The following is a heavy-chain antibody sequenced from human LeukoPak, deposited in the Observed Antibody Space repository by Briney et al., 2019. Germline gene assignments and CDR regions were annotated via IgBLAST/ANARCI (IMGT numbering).Heavy chain of an antibody. J-gene: IGHJ4*02. CDR2: IYYSGNT. CDR1: GYSITNGYY. V-gene: IGHV4-38-2*01. CDR3: ARRYSNYFFDY. Sequence: SETLSLTCGVSGYSITNGYYWAWIRQPPGKRLEWIGNIYYSGNTYYNPSLKSRVTISVDTSKNQFSLMVSSVTAADTAVYYCARRYSNYFFDYWGQGTLVTASS. D-gene: IGHD4-11*01.